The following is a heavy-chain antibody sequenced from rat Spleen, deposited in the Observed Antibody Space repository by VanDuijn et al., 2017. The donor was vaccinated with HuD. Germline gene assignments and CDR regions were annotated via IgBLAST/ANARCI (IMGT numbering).Heavy chain of an antibody. CDR3: ATDDSRISRFAY. V-gene: IGHV5-19*01. J-gene: IGHJ3*01. D-gene: IGHD2-7*01. Sequence: EVQLVESGGGLVQPGGSLKFSCAASGFNFSDYAMAWVRQAPTKGLEWVASISPSGGSTYYRDSVKGRFTISRDNARSTLYLQMGRLRSEDTATYYCATDDSRISRFAYWGQGTLVTVSS. CDR1: GFNFSDYA. CDR2: ISPSGGST.